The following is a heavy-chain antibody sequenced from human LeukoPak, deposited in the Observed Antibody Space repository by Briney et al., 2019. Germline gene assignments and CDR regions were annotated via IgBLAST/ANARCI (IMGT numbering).Heavy chain of an antibody. V-gene: IGHV3-66*01. CDR1: GFTVSSNY. Sequence: PGGSLGLSCAASGFTVSSNYMSWVRQAPGKGLEWVSVIYGGGSTYYADSVKGRFTISRDNSKKTLYLQMNSLRAEDTAVYYCARDLTAYFDYWGQGTLVTVSS. CDR3: ARDLTAYFDY. J-gene: IGHJ4*02. CDR2: IYGGGST. D-gene: IGHD3-16*01.